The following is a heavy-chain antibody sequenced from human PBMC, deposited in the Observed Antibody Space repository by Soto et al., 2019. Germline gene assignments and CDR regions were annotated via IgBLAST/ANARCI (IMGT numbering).Heavy chain of an antibody. Sequence: EVQLLESGGGLVQPGGSLRLSCAASGFTFSSYAMAWVRQAPGKGLEWVSGISGSGDSTYHADSVKGRFIISRDNSKNTLLLQMNSLRAEDTAVYYCAKDLPPSLVRGINYYDYWGQGTLVTVSS. CDR3: AKDLPPSLVRGINYYDY. V-gene: IGHV3-23*01. CDR1: GFTFSSYA. D-gene: IGHD3-10*01. J-gene: IGHJ4*02. CDR2: ISGSGDST.